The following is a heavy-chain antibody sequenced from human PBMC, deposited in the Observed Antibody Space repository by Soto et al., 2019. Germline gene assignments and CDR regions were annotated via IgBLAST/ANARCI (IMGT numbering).Heavy chain of an antibody. CDR3: AAWGLRLGELSFIDY. D-gene: IGHD3-16*02. J-gene: IGHJ4*02. CDR2: IYPGDSDT. V-gene: IGHV5-51*01. CDR1: GYSFTSYW. Sequence: GESLKISCKGSGYSFTSYWIGWVRQMHGKGLEWMGNIYPGDSDTRYSPSFQGQVTISADKSISTPYLQWSSLKASGTSMYSCAAWGLRLGELSFIDYWGQGTLVTVSS.